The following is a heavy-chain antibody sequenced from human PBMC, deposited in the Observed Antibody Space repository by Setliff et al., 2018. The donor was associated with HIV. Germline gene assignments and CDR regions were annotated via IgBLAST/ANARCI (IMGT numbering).Heavy chain of an antibody. CDR2: LNTDGSSI. Sequence: GGSLRLSCVASGFTFSSYWMHWVRQAPGRGLMWISRLNTDGSSIDYAESVKGRFTFSRDNAQNTLYLQMNGLRADDTAVYYCAMGGSNTWYSSWGQGALVTVSS. V-gene: IGHV3-74*01. CDR1: GFTFSSYW. J-gene: IGHJ5*02. CDR3: AMGGSNTWYSS. D-gene: IGHD6-13*01.